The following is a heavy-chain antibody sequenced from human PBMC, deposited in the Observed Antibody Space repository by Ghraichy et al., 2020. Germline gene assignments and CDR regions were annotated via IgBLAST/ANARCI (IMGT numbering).Heavy chain of an antibody. J-gene: IGHJ4*02. D-gene: IGHD4-11*01. CDR2: IKEDGSDK. CDR1: GFTFTNYH. Sequence: GGSLRLSCAASGFTFTNYHMTWVRQAPGKGLEWVTNIKEDGSDKFYLDSVKGRFTISRDNAKNSLYLQMNSLRAEDTAVYYCAREGEMTTVTTGFDYWGQGTLVTVSS. V-gene: IGHV3-7*03. CDR3: AREGEMTTVTTGFDY.